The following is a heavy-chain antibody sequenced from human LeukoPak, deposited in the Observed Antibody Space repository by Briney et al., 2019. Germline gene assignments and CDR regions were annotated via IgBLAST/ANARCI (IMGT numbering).Heavy chain of an antibody. CDR1: GFTFSSYE. Sequence: SGGSLRLSCAASGFTFSSYEMNWVRQAPGKGLEWVSYISSSGSTICYADSVKGRFTISRDNAKNSLYLQMNSLRAEDTAVYYCARQGVVRGVISHFDYWGQGTLVTVSS. CDR2: ISSSGSTI. V-gene: IGHV3-48*03. J-gene: IGHJ4*02. CDR3: ARQGVVRGVISHFDY. D-gene: IGHD3-10*01.